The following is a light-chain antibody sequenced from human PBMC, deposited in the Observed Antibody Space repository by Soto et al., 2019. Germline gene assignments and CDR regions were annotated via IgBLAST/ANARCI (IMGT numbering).Light chain of an antibody. CDR2: EGS. CDR1: SSDVGSYNI. CDR3: CSYAGSHVV. J-gene: IGLJ2*01. V-gene: IGLV2-23*01. Sequence: QSALTQPASVSGSPGQSITISGTGTSSDVGSYNIVSWYQQHQGKAPKLMIYEGSKRPSGVSNRFAGSKSGNTAPLTISGRQAEDEADYYCCSYAGSHVVFGGGTKLTVL.